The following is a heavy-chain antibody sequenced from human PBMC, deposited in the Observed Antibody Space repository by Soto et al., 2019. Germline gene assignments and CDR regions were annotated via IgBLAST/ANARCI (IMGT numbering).Heavy chain of an antibody. D-gene: IGHD6-6*01. CDR3: AREPWRHPAIAARPREFYY. J-gene: IGHJ4*02. CDR1: GGTFSSYA. CDR2: IIPIFGTA. V-gene: IGHV1-69*13. Sequence: SVKVSCKASGGTFSSYAISWVRQAPGQGXEWMGGIIPIFGTANYAQKFQGRVTITADESTSTAYMELSSLRSEDTAVYYCAREPWRHPAIAARPREFYYWGQGTLVTV.